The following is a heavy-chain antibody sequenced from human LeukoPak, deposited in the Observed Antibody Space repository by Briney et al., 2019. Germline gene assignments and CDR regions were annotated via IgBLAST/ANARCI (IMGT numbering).Heavy chain of an antibody. CDR2: INPSGGST. V-gene: IGHV1-46*01. D-gene: IGHD3-9*01. Sequence: ASVKVSCKASGGTFSSYAISWVRQAPGQGLEWMGIINPSGGSTSYAQKFQGRVTMTRDTSTSTVYMELSSLRSEDTAVYYCARDKSGDISFYGMDVWGQGTTVTVSS. CDR3: ARDKSGDISFYGMDV. CDR1: GGTFSSYA. J-gene: IGHJ6*02.